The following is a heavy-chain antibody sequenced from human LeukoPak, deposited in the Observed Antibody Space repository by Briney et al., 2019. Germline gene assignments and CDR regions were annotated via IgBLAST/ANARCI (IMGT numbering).Heavy chain of an antibody. CDR3: ARALYYYDSSGYSKNFDY. V-gene: IGHV1-69*05. CDR1: GGTFSSYA. CDR2: IIPIFGTA. Sequence: GASVKVSCKASGGTFSSYAISWVRQAPGQGLEWMGGIIPIFGTANYAQKLQGRVTMTTDTSTSTAYMELRSLRSDDTAVYYCARALYYYDSSGYSKNFDYWGQGTLVTVSS. D-gene: IGHD3-22*01. J-gene: IGHJ4*02.